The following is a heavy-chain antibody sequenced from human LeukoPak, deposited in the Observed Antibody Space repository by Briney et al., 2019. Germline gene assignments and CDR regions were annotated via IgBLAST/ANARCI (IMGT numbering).Heavy chain of an antibody. CDR2: IYTSGVT. Sequence: PSETLSLTCTVSGDSMSSSYWDWIRQPAGKGLQWIGRIYTSGVTNYNPSLKSRVTMSVDTSRNQFSLKLNSVTAADTAVYYCAREWTSGDGSGYPYYFDYWGPGTLVTVSS. CDR3: AREWTSGDGSGYPYYFDY. J-gene: IGHJ4*02. V-gene: IGHV4-4*07. CDR1: GDSMSSSY. D-gene: IGHD3-22*01.